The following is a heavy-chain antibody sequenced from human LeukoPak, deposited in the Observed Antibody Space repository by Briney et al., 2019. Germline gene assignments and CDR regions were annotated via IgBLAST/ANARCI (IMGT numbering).Heavy chain of an antibody. CDR1: GFSLSSYW. V-gene: IGHV3-7*01. CDR2: IKQDGTEK. CDR3: ARAYQLLFVDTHFDY. D-gene: IGHD2-2*01. J-gene: IGHJ4*02. Sequence: GGSLRLSCAASGFSLSSYWMSWVRQAPGKGLEWVADIKQDGTEKYYVDSVKGRFTISRGNAKKSLYLQMNSLRAEDTAVYYCARAYQLLFVDTHFDYWGQGTLVTVSS.